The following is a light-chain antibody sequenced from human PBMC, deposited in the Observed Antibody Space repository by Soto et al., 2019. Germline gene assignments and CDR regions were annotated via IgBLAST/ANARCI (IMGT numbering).Light chain of an antibody. Sequence: IQMTQSPSSLSASVGDDVAITCRASQTISRWLAWYQQKPGRAPKLLIYDASTLESGVPSRFSGSGSETEFTLTISRLQPDDFATYFCHSRAFGQGTRLEIK. CDR3: HSRA. V-gene: IGKV1-5*01. CDR1: QTISRW. J-gene: IGKJ5*01. CDR2: DAS.